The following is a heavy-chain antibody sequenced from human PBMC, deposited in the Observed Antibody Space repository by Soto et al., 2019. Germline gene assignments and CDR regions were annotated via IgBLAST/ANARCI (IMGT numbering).Heavy chain of an antibody. CDR1: GYTFTSYG. CDR2: ISPYTGHT. CDR3: ARGGCSSTTCYIRDY. Sequence: QVQLVQSGPEVKKPGASVKVSCKASGYTFTSYGITWVRQAPGQGLECMGWISPYTGHTNYAQNLQGRVTMTTDTSTTTAYMELRSLRPDDTAVYYCARGGCSSTTCYIRDYLGQGTLVTVSS. J-gene: IGHJ4*02. D-gene: IGHD2-2*02. V-gene: IGHV1-18*01.